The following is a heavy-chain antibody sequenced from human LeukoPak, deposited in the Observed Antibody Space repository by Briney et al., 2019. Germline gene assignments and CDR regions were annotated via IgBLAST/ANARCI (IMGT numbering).Heavy chain of an antibody. CDR2: KRQDGNEK. CDR1: GFTFSSYW. Sequence: GGSLRLPCAASGFTFSSYWMSWVRQAPGKGLEWVANKRQDGNEKFYVDSVKGRFTISRDNAENSLYLQMNSLRAEDTAVYYCATNWNYRFDYWGQGTLVAVSS. V-gene: IGHV3-7*01. J-gene: IGHJ4*02. D-gene: IGHD1-7*01. CDR3: ATNWNYRFDY.